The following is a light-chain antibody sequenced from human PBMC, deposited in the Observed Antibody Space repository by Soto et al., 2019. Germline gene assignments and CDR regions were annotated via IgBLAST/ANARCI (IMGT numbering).Light chain of an antibody. J-gene: IGKJ3*01. Sequence: DIPMTQSPSSLSASVGDRVTITCRASQSISSYLNWYQQKPGKAPKLLIYAASSLQSGVPSRFSGSGSGTDCTLAIISLQPEDFATHYWQQSDITPVTFGPATKVY. CDR1: QSISSY. CDR2: AAS. V-gene: IGKV1-39*01. CDR3: QQSDITPVT.